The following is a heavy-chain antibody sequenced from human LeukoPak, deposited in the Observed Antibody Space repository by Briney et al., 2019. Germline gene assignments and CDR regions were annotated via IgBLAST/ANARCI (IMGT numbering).Heavy chain of an antibody. V-gene: IGHV4-34*01. CDR3: ARLHGLSQLVRNYRNWFDP. Sequence: PSETLSLTCAVYGGSFSGYYWSWIRQPPGKGLEWIGEINHSGSTNHNPSLKSRVTISVDTSKNQFSLKLSSVTAADTAVYYCARLHGLSQLVRNYRNWFDPWGQGTLVTVSS. J-gene: IGHJ5*02. D-gene: IGHD6-6*01. CDR1: GGSFSGYY. CDR2: INHSGST.